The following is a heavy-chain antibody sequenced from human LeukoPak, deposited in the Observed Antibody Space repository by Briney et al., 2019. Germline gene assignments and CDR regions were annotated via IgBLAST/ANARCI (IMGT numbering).Heavy chain of an antibody. CDR1: GYTFTSYY. V-gene: IGHV1-46*01. CDR3: ARGLPRPPNYDFWSGYYIEIDY. D-gene: IGHD3-3*01. Sequence: GASVKVSCKASGYTFTSYYMHWVRQAPGQGLEWMGIINPSGGSTSYAQKFQGRVTMTRDTSTSTVYMELSSLRSEDTAVYYCARGLPRPPNYDFWSGYYIEIDYWGQGTLVTVSS. J-gene: IGHJ4*02. CDR2: INPSGGST.